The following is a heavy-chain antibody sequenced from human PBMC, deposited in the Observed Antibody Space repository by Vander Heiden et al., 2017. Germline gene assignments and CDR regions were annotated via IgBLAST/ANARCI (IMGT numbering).Heavy chain of an antibody. CDR2: ISYDGSNK. V-gene: IGHV3-30-3*01. Sequence: QVQLVESGGGVVQPGRSLRPSCAGYGFTFRSYAMHWVRQAPGKGLEWVAVISYDGSNKYYADSVKGRFTISRDNSKNTLYLQMNSLRAEDTAVYYCARDCVDWGQGTLVTVSS. CDR3: ARDCVD. D-gene: IGHD2-21*01. CDR1: GFTFRSYA. J-gene: IGHJ4*02.